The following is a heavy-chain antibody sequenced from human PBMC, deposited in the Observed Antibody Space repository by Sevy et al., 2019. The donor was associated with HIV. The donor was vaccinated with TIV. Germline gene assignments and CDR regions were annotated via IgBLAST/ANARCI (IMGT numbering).Heavy chain of an antibody. D-gene: IGHD2-21*02. CDR1: GSTFKNHG. CDR3: AKWSGDYPLYCYF. Sequence: GGSLRLSCEVSGSTFKNHGMHWVRQAPGKGLEWLAAIRSDDTAVDYAASVKARFTISRDIFKNTLYLQMNSLRVEDTAVYYCAKWSGDYPLYCYFWGQGTLVTVSS. V-gene: IGHV3-30*02. CDR2: IRSDDTAV. J-gene: IGHJ4*02.